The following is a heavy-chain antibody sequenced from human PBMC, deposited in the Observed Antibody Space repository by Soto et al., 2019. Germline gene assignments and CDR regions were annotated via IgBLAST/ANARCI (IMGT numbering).Heavy chain of an antibody. CDR3: ARIPGSYDFWSGPYYYYYMDV. CDR2: ISSSGSTI. D-gene: IGHD3-3*01. Sequence: GGSLRLSCAASGFTFSDYYMSWIRQAPGKGLEWVSYISSSGSTIYYADSVKGRFTISRDNAKNSLYLQMNSLRAEDTAVYYCARIPGSYDFWSGPYYYYYMDVWGKGTTVTVSS. CDR1: GFTFSDYY. J-gene: IGHJ6*03. V-gene: IGHV3-11*01.